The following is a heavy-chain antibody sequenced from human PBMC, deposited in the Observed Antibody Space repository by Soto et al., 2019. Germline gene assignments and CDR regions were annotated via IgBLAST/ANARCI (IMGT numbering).Heavy chain of an antibody. CDR1: GYTFTSYD. J-gene: IGHJ6*03. CDR2: MNPNSGNP. D-gene: IGHD3-10*01. Sequence: ASVKVSCKASGYTFTSYDINWVRQATGQGLEWMGWMNPNSGNPGYAQKFQGRATMTRNTSISTAYMELSSLRSEDTAVYYCARLYYGSGSYTLYYYYYMDVWGKGTTVTVSS. V-gene: IGHV1-8*01. CDR3: ARLYYGSGSYTLYYYYYMDV.